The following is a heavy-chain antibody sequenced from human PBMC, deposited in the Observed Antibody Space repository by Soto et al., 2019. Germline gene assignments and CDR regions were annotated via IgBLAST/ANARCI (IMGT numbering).Heavy chain of an antibody. Sequence: SETLSLTCTVSGDSVRSGSFYWSWIRQPPGKGLEWIGCIYYTGRTSYNPSLKSRVTISVDTSKNQFSLKLSSVTAADTAVYYCARHAYSSGESYYYYYMDVWGKGTTVTVSS. CDR1: GDSVRSGSFY. D-gene: IGHD6-25*01. CDR3: ARHAYSSGESYYYYYMDV. J-gene: IGHJ6*03. V-gene: IGHV4-61*01. CDR2: IYYTGRT.